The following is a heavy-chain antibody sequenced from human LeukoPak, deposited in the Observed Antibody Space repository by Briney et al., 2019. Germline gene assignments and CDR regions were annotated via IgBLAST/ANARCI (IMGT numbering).Heavy chain of an antibody. Sequence: GGSLRLSCAASGFTFSSYAMSWVRQAPGKGLEWVSSISGGSTYYADSVKGRFTISRDNSKNTLYLQMNSLRAEDTAVYYCAKESSWYSYCFDYWGQGTLVTVSS. D-gene: IGHD6-13*01. V-gene: IGHV3-23*01. CDR2: ISGGST. CDR1: GFTFSSYA. J-gene: IGHJ4*02. CDR3: AKESSWYSYCFDY.